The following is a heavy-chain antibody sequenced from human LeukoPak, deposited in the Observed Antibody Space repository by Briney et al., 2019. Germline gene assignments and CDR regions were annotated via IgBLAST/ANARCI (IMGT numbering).Heavy chain of an antibody. CDR2: FHSGGDT. D-gene: IGHD6-13*01. CDR1: GFTVSGDN. V-gene: IGHV3-66*01. CDR3: ASFTSSWHP. J-gene: IGHJ1*01. Sequence: PGGSLRLSCAASGFTVSGDNMSWVRQSQAKGLEWVATFHSGGDTYYADSVKGRFTISRDDSKNMVYLQMNNLRVEDTALYYCASFTSSWHPWGQGTPVTVPS.